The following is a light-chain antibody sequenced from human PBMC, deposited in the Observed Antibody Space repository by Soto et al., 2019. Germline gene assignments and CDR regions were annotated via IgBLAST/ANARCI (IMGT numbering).Light chain of an antibody. Sequence: EIVLTQSPATLSLSPGERATLSCGASQSVRSNYVAWYQQKPGLAPRLLIYDASSRATGIPDRFSGSGSGTDFTLTISRLEPEDSAVYYCRQYGSSQTFGPGTKVDIK. CDR3: RQYGSSQT. J-gene: IGKJ3*01. CDR2: DAS. CDR1: QSVRSNY. V-gene: IGKV3D-20*01.